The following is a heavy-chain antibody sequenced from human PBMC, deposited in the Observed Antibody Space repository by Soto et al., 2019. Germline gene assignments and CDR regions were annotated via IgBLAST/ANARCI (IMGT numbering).Heavy chain of an antibody. CDR3: ASAAVTGTAGLDF. CDR1: GYTFSGFY. CDR2: INPNSGGT. D-gene: IGHD6-19*01. V-gene: IGHV1-2*02. J-gene: IGHJ4*02. Sequence: ASVKVSCKASGYTFSGFYMHWVRQAPGQGLEWRRWINPNSGGTKSAEKFQGRVTMTRDTSISTAYMELSRLTSDDTAVYYCASAAVTGTAGLDFWGQGTQVTVSS.